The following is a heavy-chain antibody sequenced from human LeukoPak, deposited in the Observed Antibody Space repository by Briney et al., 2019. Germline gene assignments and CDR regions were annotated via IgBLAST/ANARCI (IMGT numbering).Heavy chain of an antibody. V-gene: IGHV4-39*01. CDR1: GGSISSSSYY. Sequence: SETLSLTCTVSGGSISSSSYYWGWIRQPPGKGLEWIGSIYYSGNTYYNPSLKSRVTISVDTSKNQFSLKLSSVTAADTAVYYCARMDIVATISSWDYWGQGTLVTVSS. J-gene: IGHJ4*02. D-gene: IGHD5-12*01. CDR3: ARMDIVATISSWDY. CDR2: IYYSGNT.